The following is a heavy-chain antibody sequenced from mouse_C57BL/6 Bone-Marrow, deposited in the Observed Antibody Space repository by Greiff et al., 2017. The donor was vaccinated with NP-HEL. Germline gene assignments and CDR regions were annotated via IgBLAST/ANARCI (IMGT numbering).Heavy chain of an antibody. CDR1: GFTFSSYA. J-gene: IGHJ3*01. D-gene: IGHD1-1*01. CDR2: ISSGGDYI. Sequence: EVKLVESGEGLVKPGGSLKLSCAASGFTFSSYAMSWVRQTPEKRLEWVAYISSGGDYIYYADTVKGRFTISRDNARNTLYLQMSSLKSEDTAMYYCTRGHYGSSPLAYWGQGTLVTVSA. CDR3: TRGHYGSSPLAY. V-gene: IGHV5-9-1*02.